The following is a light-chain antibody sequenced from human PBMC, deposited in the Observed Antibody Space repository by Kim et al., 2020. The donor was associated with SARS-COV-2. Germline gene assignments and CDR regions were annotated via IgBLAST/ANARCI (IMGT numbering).Light chain of an antibody. CDR2: AAS. J-gene: IGKJ2*02. Sequence: SASTGDRVTITCRASQGISSYLAWYQQKPGKAPKLLIYAASTLQSGVPSRFSGSGSGTDFTLTISCLQSEDFATYYCQQYYSYLWTFGQGTKLEI. CDR3: QQYYSYLWT. CDR1: QGISSY. V-gene: IGKV1-8*01.